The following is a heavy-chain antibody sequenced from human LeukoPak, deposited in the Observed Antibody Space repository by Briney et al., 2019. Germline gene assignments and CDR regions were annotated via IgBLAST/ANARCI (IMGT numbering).Heavy chain of an antibody. J-gene: IGHJ5*02. CDR3: AKAGYYYESSGYSGNWFDP. CDR1: GFIFSSYA. V-gene: IGHV3-23*01. D-gene: IGHD3-22*01. Sequence: GGSLRLSCAASGFIFSSYAMSWVRQAPGKGLEWVSAISGSGGSTYYADSVKGRFTTSRDNSKNTLYLQMNSLRAEDTAVYYRAKAGYYYESSGYSGNWFDPWGQGTLVTVSS. CDR2: ISGSGGST.